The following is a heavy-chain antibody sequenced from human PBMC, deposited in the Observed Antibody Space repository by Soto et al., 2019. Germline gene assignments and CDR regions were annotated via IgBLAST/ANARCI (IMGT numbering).Heavy chain of an antibody. Sequence: EVQLVEAGGGLVKPGGSLRLSCAASGFTFSSYSMNWVRQAPGKGLEWVSSISSSSSYIYYADSVKGRFTISRDNSKNSLYLQMNSLRAEDTAVYYCAGDSVFLKNYYDFSWYCFDYWGQGTLVTVSS. CDR3: AGDSVFLKNYYDFSWYCFDY. J-gene: IGHJ4*02. V-gene: IGHV3-21*01. CDR1: GFTFSSYS. D-gene: IGHD3-22*01. CDR2: ISSSSSYI.